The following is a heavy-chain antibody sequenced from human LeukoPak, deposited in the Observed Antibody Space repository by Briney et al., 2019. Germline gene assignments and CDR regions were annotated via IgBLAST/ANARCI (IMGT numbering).Heavy chain of an antibody. V-gene: IGHV1-8*01. CDR2: MNPNSGNT. CDR3: ARGRRDYYGSGSYQPLDY. J-gene: IGHJ4*02. D-gene: IGHD3-10*01. CDR1: GYTFTSYD. Sequence: ASVKVSCKASGYTFTSYDINWVRQATGQGLEWMGWMNPNSGNTGYAQKFQGRVTMTRNTSISTAYMELSSLRSEDTAVYYCARGRRDYYGSGSYQPLDYWGQGTLVTVSS.